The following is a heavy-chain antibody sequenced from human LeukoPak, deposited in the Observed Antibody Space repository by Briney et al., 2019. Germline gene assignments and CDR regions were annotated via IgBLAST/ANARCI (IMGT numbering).Heavy chain of an antibody. V-gene: IGHV3-30*02. J-gene: IGHJ3*02. CDR1: GFTFSSYA. Sequence: PGGSLRLSSAASGFTFSSYAMHWVRQAPGKGLEWVTFIRYDGSNKYYADSVKGRFTISRDNAKNSLYLQMNSLRAEDTAVYYCARRTSIAVASTPAFDIWGQGTMVTVSS. D-gene: IGHD6-19*01. CDR2: IRYDGSNK. CDR3: ARRTSIAVASTPAFDI.